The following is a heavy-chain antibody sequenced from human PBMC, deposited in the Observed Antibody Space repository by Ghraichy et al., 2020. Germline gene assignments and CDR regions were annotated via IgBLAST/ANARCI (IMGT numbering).Heavy chain of an antibody. CDR2: IYTSGST. CDR3: ERRLSGRYNYGLMDV. J-gene: IGHJ6*02. CDR1: GASVSSNY. V-gene: IGHV4-4*09. Sequence: SQTLSLTCTVSGASVSSNYWSWIRQPPGKGLEWIGYIYTSGSTNYNPPLKSRITISVDTYKNQDSLTLSSVTAADTAVYFCERRLSGRYNYGLMDVWGQGTTVTVSS. D-gene: IGHD5-18*01.